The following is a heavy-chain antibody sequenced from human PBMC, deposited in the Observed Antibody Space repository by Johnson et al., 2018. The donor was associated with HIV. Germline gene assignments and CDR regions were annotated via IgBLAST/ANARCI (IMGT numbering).Heavy chain of an antibody. J-gene: IGHJ3*02. D-gene: IGHD3-10*01. V-gene: IGHV3-23*04. Sequence: VQLVESGGGLVQPGGSLRLSCAASGFTFSNNAMSWVRQAPGKGLEWVAGISGTGDNTDYADSVKGRFTISRENSKNTVYLQLNSLRAEDTAVYYCAKGISGYSDAFDIWGQGTMVTVSS. CDR2: ISGTGDNT. CDR3: AKGISGYSDAFDI. CDR1: GFTFSNNA.